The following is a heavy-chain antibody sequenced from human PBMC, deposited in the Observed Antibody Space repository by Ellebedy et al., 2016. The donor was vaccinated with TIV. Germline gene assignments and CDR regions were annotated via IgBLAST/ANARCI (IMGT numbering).Heavy chain of an antibody. CDR2: ITSSSSSTI. J-gene: IGHJ6*02. CDR1: GFTFSSYS. Sequence: GESLKISCAASGFTFSSYSMNWVRQAPGKGLEWVSYITSSSSSTIYYADSVKGRFTISRDNAKNSLYLQMNSLRAEDTAVYYCARDTGGGYYYYYGMDVWGQGTTVTVSS. V-gene: IGHV3-48*04. CDR3: ARDTGGGYYYYYGMDV. D-gene: IGHD3-16*01.